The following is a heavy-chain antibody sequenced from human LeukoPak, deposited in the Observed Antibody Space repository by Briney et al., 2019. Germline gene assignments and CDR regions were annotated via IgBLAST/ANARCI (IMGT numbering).Heavy chain of an antibody. CDR1: GGSISSYY. CDR3: ARRTSGYSSVWNWFDP. D-gene: IGHD6-19*01. CDR2: IYYSGST. J-gene: IGHJ5*02. Sequence: PSETLSLTCTVSGGSISSYYWSWIRQPPGKGLEWIGYIYYSGSTNYNPSLKSRVTISVDTSKNQFSLKLSSVTAADTAVYYCARRTSGYSSVWNWFDPLGQGPLVTVSS. V-gene: IGHV4-59*08.